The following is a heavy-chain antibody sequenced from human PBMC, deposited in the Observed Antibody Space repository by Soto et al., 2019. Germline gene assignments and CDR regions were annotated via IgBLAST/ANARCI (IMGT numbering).Heavy chain of an antibody. V-gene: IGHV4-59*01. D-gene: IGHD6-13*01. CDR2: IYYSGST. CDR1: GGSISSYY. Sequence: PSETLSLTCTVSGGSISSYYWSWIRQPPGKGLEWIGYIYYSGSTNYNPSLKSRVTISVDTSKNQFSLKLSSVTAADTAVYYCARDRYRSSWSHWGQGTLVTVSS. J-gene: IGHJ4*02. CDR3: ARDRYRSSWSH.